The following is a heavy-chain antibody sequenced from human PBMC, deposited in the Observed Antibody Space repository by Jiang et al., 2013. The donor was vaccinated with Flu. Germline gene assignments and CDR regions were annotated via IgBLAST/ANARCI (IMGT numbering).Heavy chain of an antibody. CDR2: MNPNSGNT. V-gene: IGHV1-8*01. D-gene: IGHD4-17*01. CDR3: AISTPYGEVGY. Sequence: SYDINWVRQATGQGLEWMGWMNPNSGNTGYAQKFQGRVTMTRNTSISTAYMELSSLRSEDTAVYYCAISTPYGEVGYWGQGTLVTVSS. CDR1: SYD. J-gene: IGHJ4*02.